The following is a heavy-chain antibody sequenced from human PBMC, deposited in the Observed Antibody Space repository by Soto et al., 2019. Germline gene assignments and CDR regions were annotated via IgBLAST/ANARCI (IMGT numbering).Heavy chain of an antibody. CDR3: AKDTYYYDSSGYYVFDH. CDR2: ISYDGSNK. V-gene: IGHV3-30*18. D-gene: IGHD3-22*01. CDR1: EFTFRNFG. J-gene: IGHJ4*02. Sequence: GGSLRLSCAASEFTFRNFGIHWVRQAPGKGLEWVAHISYDGSNKHYADSVKGRFTISRDNSKNTMYLEMNSLRAEDTAVYYCAKDTYYYDSSGYYVFDHWGQGTLVTVS.